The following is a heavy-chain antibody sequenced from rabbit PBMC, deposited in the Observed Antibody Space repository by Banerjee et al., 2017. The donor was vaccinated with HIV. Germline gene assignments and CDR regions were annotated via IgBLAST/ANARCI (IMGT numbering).Heavy chain of an antibody. D-gene: IGHD8-1*01. CDR1: GFSFSSGYY. CDR2: IYTGDGST. Sequence: QSLEESGGDLVKPGASLTLTCTASGFSFSSGYYMCWVRQAPGKGLEWIACIYTGDGSTDYASWAKGRFTISKTSSTTVTLQMTSLTVADTATHFCARGGISDATYFGLWGQGTLVTVS. J-gene: IGHJ4*01. CDR3: ARGGISDATYFGL. V-gene: IGHV1S40*01.